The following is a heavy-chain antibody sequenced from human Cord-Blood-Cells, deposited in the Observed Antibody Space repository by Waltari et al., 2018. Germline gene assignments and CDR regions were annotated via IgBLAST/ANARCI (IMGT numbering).Heavy chain of an antibody. CDR3: AREDNGYFDY. V-gene: IGHV3-30*04. CDR1: GFTFSSYA. Sequence: QVQLVESGGGVVQPGRSLRLSCAASGFTFSSYAMHWVRQAPGKGLGWVAVISYDGSNKYYTDSVKGRFTISRDNSKNTLYLQMNSLRAEDTAVYYCAREDNGYFDYWGQGTLVTVSS. J-gene: IGHJ4*02. D-gene: IGHD2-8*01. CDR2: ISYDGSNK.